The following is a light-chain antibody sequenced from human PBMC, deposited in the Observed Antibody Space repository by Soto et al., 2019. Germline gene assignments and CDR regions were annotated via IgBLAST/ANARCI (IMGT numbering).Light chain of an antibody. V-gene: IGKV1-5*01. CDR2: DAS. CDR3: QEYDSYSST. CDR1: QSISNY. Sequence: DIQMTQPPSTLSASVGDRVTITCRASQSISNYFAWYQQKPGKAPKVLIYDASSFESGVPLRFSGSGSGTEFTLTISSLQPDDFATYYCQEYDSYSSTFGQGTKLQIK. J-gene: IGKJ2*01.